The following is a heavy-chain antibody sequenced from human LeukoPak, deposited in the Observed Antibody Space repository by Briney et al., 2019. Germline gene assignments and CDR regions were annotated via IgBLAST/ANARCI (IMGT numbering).Heavy chain of an antibody. J-gene: IGHJ4*02. D-gene: IGHD4-17*01. V-gene: IGHV1-2*02. CDR1: GYTFTGYY. Sequence: ASVKVSCKASGYTFTGYYMHWVRQAPGQGLEWMGWINPNSGGTNYAQKFQGRVTMTRDTSISTAYMELSRLRSDDTAVYYSARVKTDYGDYRLDYWGQGTLVTVSS. CDR3: ARVKTDYGDYRLDY. CDR2: INPNSGGT.